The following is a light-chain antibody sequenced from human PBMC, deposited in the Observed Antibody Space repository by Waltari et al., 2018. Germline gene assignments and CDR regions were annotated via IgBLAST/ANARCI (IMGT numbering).Light chain of an antibody. CDR2: DSS. Sequence: CRASQSSDNFLAWYQQKPGQAPRLLIYDSSNRATDIPARFSGSGSGTDFTLTISSLEPEDFAVYYCQQRSGWPPTFGGGTKVDI. CDR1: QSSDNF. J-gene: IGKJ4*01. V-gene: IGKV3-11*01. CDR3: QQRSGWPPT.